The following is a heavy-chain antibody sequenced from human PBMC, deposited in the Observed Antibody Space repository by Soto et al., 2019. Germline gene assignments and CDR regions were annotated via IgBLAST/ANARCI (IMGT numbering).Heavy chain of an antibody. Sequence: ASVKVSCKASGYTFTSYYMHWVRQAPGQGLEWMGIINPSGGSTSYAQKFQGRVTMTRDTSTSTVYMELSSLRSEDTAVYYCCRDAERYYFALGEVSRGDPGGGIDDWGQGTLVTVSS. CDR2: INPSGGST. V-gene: IGHV1-46*03. CDR1: GYTFTSYY. D-gene: IGHD3-16*02. CDR3: CRDAERYYFALGEVSRGDPGGGIDD. J-gene: IGHJ4*02.